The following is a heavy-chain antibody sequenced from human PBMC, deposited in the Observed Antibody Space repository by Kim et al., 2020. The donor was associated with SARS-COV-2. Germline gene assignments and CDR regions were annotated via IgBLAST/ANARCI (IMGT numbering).Heavy chain of an antibody. CDR1: GGSISSSSYY. D-gene: IGHD3-3*01. CDR2: IYYSGST. Sequence: SETLSLTCTVSGGSISSSSYYWGWIRQPPGKGLEWIGSIYYSGSTYYNPSLKSRVTISVDTSKNQFSLKLSSVTAADTAVYYCANHIRFLEWSPADGMDVWGQGTTVTVSS. J-gene: IGHJ6*02. CDR3: ANHIRFLEWSPADGMDV. V-gene: IGHV4-39*01.